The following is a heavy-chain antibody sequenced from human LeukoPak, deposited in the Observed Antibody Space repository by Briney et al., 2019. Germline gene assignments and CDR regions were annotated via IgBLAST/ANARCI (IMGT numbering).Heavy chain of an antibody. Sequence: SETLSRTCTVSGGSISSYYWSWIRQPPGKGLEWIGYIYYSGSTNYNPSLKSRVTISVDTSKNQFSLKLSSVTAADTAVYYCARGGYSYGGGGYYYYYYMDVWGKGTTVTVSS. CDR1: GGSISSYY. J-gene: IGHJ6*03. D-gene: IGHD5-18*01. CDR2: IYYSGST. V-gene: IGHV4-59*01. CDR3: ARGGYSYGGGGYYYYYYMDV.